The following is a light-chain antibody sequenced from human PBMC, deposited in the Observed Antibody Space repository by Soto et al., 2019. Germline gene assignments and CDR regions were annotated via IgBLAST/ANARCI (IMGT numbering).Light chain of an antibody. CDR2: GNS. CDR3: QSYDSSLSGSVV. Sequence: QSVLTQPPSVSGAPGQRVTISCTGSSSNIGAGYDVHWYQQLPGTAPKLLIYGNSNRPSGVPDRFSGSKSGTSXXXAITGLQAEDEADYYCQSYDSSLSGSVVFGGG. CDR1: SSNIGAGYD. V-gene: IGLV1-40*01. J-gene: IGLJ2*01.